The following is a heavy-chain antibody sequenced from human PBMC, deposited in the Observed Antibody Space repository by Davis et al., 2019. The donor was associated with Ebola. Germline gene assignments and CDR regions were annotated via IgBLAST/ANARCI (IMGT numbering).Heavy chain of an antibody. Sequence: GGSLRLSCVDSGFMFSTYVMSWVRQAPGKGLEWVSTLGTSADTYYADSVKGRFTISRDNSKNTLYLQMNSLRAEDTAVYYCAKDWEDTAMVWRYYGMDVWGQGTTVTVSS. CDR1: GFMFSTYV. CDR2: LGTSADT. V-gene: IGHV3-23*01. CDR3: AKDWEDTAMVWRYYGMDV. J-gene: IGHJ6*02. D-gene: IGHD5-18*01.